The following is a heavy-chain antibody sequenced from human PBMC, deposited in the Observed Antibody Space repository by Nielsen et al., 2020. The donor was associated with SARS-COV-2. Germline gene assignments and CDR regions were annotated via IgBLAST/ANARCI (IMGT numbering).Heavy chain of an antibody. D-gene: IGHD3-10*01. CDR3: ARSLGNYGSGRDLFDH. CDR1: GFTFSSYA. J-gene: IGHJ4*02. Sequence: GESLKISCAASGFTFSSYAMSWVRQAPGKGLEWVGNVKQDESEEYYVDSVKGRFTIYRDNAQNLLYLQMNSLRADDTAVYYCARSLGNYGSGRDLFDHWGQGALVTVSS. V-gene: IGHV3-7*03. CDR2: VKQDESEE.